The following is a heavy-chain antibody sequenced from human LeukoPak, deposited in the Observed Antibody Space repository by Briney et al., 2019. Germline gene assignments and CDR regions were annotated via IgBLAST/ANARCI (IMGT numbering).Heavy chain of an antibody. Sequence: PGGSLRLSCAASGFTFSSYAMSWVRQAPGKGLEWVSAISGSGGSTYHADSVKGRFTISRDNSKNTLYLQMNSLRAEDTAVYYCAKVGYSSSWYRYWGQGTLVTVSS. CDR2: ISGSGGST. CDR3: AKVGYSSSWYRY. CDR1: GFTFSSYA. D-gene: IGHD6-13*01. V-gene: IGHV3-23*01. J-gene: IGHJ4*02.